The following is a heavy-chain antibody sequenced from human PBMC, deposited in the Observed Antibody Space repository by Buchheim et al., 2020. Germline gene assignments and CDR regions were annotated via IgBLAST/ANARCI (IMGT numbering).Heavy chain of an antibody. V-gene: IGHV4-59*01. CDR2: IYYSGST. CDR3: ARTYCSGGSCYYYFDY. CDR1: GGSISSYY. J-gene: IGHJ4*02. D-gene: IGHD2-15*01. Sequence: QVQLQESGPGLVKPSETLSLTCTVSGGSISSYYWSWIRQPPGKGLEWIGYIYYSGSTNYNPSLKSRVTISVDTSKNQFSLKLSSVTAADTAVYYCARTYCSGGSCYYYFDYWGQGTL.